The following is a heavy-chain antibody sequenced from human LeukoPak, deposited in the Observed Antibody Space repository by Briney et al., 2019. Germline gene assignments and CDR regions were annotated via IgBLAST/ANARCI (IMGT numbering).Heavy chain of an antibody. Sequence: TSETLSLTCTVSGGSISSGGYYWSWIRQPPGKGLEWIGYIYYSGSTNYNPSLKSRVTISVDTSKNQFSLKLSSVTAADTAVYYCARGDSFDYWGRGTMVTVSS. D-gene: IGHD3/OR15-3a*01. CDR3: ARGDSFDY. CDR1: GGSISSGGYY. J-gene: IGHJ4*02. V-gene: IGHV4-61*08. CDR2: IYYSGST.